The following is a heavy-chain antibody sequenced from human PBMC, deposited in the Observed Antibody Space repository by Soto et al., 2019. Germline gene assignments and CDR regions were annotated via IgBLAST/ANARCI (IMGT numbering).Heavy chain of an antibody. J-gene: IGHJ4*02. Sequence: GSLRLSCAASGITLDSAWINWVRQAPGKGLEWVAQAKRKAAGGAIDYAAPVKGRFIISRDDSKNMAYLQMNSLKIEDTALYYCTTGYGSDWYGWGQGTLVTVSS. CDR1: GITLDSAW. D-gene: IGHD6-19*01. V-gene: IGHV3-15*01. CDR2: AKRKAAGGAI. CDR3: TTGYGSDWYG.